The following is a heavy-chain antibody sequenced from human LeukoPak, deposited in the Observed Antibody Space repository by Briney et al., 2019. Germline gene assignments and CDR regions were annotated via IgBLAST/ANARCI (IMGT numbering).Heavy chain of an antibody. D-gene: IGHD5-24*01. CDR1: GGTFSSYA. V-gene: IGHV1-69*04. CDR3: AREDGYRTPLAY. J-gene: IGHJ4*02. CDR2: IIPILGIA. Sequence: GSSVKVSCKVSGGTFSSYAISRVRQAPGQGLEWMGRIIPILGIANYAQKFQGRVTITADKSTSTAYMELSSLRSEDTAVYYCAREDGYRTPLAYWGQGTLVTVSS.